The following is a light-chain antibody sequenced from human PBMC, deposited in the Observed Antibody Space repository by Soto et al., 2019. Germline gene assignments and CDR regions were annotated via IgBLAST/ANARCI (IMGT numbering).Light chain of an antibody. CDR2: KAS. J-gene: IGKJ4*01. V-gene: IGKV1-5*03. Sequence: DIQMTQSPSTLSASVGDRVTITCRASQSISSWCAWYQQKPGKAPKLLIYKASSFESGVPSRFSGSGSGTVFTLTISSLQPDDFATYYCQQYNSYPLTFGGGTKVEIK. CDR3: QQYNSYPLT. CDR1: QSISSW.